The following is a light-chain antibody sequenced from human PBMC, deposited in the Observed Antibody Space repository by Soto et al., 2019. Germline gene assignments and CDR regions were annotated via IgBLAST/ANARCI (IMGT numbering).Light chain of an antibody. CDR3: CSYGGSYTPYV. CDR2: DLS. V-gene: IGLV2-11*01. CDR1: SSDVGLYNY. J-gene: IGLJ1*01. Sequence: QSVLTQPRSVSGSPGQSVTISCTGTSSDVGLYNYVSWYQQHPGKAPKLIIYDLSKRPSGVPDRFSGSKSGNTASLTISGLQAEDEGEYFCCSYGGSYTPYVFGTGTKLTVL.